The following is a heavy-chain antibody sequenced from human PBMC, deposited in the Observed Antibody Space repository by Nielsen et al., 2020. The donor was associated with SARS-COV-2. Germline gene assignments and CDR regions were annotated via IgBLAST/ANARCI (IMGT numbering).Heavy chain of an antibody. Sequence: ESLKISCAASGFTFSNAWMSWIRQPPGKALEWLAHIFSNDEKSYSTSLKSRLTISKDTSKSQVVLTMTNMDPVDTATYYCARILYYDSSGYYYSYYYYGMDVWGQGTTVTVSS. CDR2: IFSNDEK. CDR1: GFTFSNAWM. V-gene: IGHV2-26*01. D-gene: IGHD3-22*01. CDR3: ARILYYDSSGYYYSYYYYGMDV. J-gene: IGHJ6*02.